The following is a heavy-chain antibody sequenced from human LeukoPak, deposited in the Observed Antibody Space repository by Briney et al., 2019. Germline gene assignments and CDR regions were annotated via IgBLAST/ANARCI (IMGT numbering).Heavy chain of an antibody. CDR1: GGTFSSYA. V-gene: IGHV1-2*02. J-gene: IGHJ4*02. D-gene: IGHD6-6*01. Sequence: ASVKVSCKASGGTFSSYAISWVRQAPGQGLEWMGWINPNSGGTNYAQKFQGRVTMTRDTSISTAYMELSGLRSDDTAVYYCAKDIAARGWGQGTLVTVSS. CDR2: INPNSGGT. CDR3: AKDIAARG.